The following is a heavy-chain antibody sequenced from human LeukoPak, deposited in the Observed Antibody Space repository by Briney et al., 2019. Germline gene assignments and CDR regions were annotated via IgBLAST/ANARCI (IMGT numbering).Heavy chain of an antibody. CDR1: GGSISSYY. CDR3: ARSSSWYEGMYYFDY. D-gene: IGHD6-13*01. Sequence: SETLSLTCTVSGGSISSYYWTWIRQPPGKGLEWIGYIYYSGSTNYNPSLKSRVTISVDTSKNQFSLKLGSVTAADTAVYYCARSSSWYEGMYYFDYWGQGTLVTVSS. CDR2: IYYSGST. V-gene: IGHV4-59*01. J-gene: IGHJ4*02.